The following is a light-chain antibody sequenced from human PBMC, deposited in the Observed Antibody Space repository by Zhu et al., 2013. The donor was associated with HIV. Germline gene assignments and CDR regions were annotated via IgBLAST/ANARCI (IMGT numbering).Light chain of an antibody. CDR3: SSYAAGTNVV. CDR1: STDVGSYDL. V-gene: IGLV2-23*02. J-gene: IGLJ2*01. Sequence: QSALTQPASVSGSPGQSITISCTGTSTDVGSYDLVSWYQQFPGKAPKLMIYEVSKRPSGVSNRFSASKSGKTASLTISGLLAEDEADYYCSSYAAGTNVVFGGGTKVTVL. CDR2: EVS.